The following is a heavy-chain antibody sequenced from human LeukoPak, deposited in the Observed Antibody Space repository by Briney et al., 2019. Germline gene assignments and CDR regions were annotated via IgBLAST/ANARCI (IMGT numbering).Heavy chain of an antibody. CDR3: ARAAVYYGSGIDY. D-gene: IGHD3-10*01. Sequence: PSETLSLTCTVSGGSISSYYWSWIRQPPGKGLEWIGYIYYSGSTNYNPSLKSRVTISVDTSKNQFSLKLSSVTAADTAVYYCARAAVYYGSGIDYWAREPWSPSPQ. CDR1: GGSISSYY. V-gene: IGHV4-59*01. CDR2: IYYSGST. J-gene: IGHJ4*02.